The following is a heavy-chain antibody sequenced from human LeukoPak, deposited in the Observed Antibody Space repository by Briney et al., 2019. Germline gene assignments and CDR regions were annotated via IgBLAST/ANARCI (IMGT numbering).Heavy chain of an antibody. D-gene: IGHD6-19*01. Sequence: SETLSLTCTVSGGSISSTSYYWGWIRQPPGRGLEWIGSIYYSGTTYYNPSLKSRVTISVDTSKNQFSLNLSSVTEADTAVYYCAKPYLDGVAGIRGWFDPWGQGTLVTVSS. CDR1: GGSISSTSYY. V-gene: IGHV4-39*07. CDR2: IYYSGTT. CDR3: AKPYLDGVAGIRGWFDP. J-gene: IGHJ5*02.